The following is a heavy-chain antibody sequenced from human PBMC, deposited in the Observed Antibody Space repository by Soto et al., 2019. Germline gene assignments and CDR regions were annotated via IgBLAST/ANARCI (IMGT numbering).Heavy chain of an antibody. CDR1: GYTFTSYA. CDR2: INAGNGNT. D-gene: IGHD2-2*01. Sequence: QVQLVQSGAEVKKPGASVKVSCKASGYTFTSYAMHWVRQAPGQRLEWMGWINAGNGNTKYSQKFQGRVTINRDTSASTAYMELSSLRSEDTAVYYCARDHDIVVVPAAMGDYYYYYGMDVWGQGTTVTVSS. CDR3: ARDHDIVVVPAAMGDYYYYYGMDV. J-gene: IGHJ6*02. V-gene: IGHV1-3*01.